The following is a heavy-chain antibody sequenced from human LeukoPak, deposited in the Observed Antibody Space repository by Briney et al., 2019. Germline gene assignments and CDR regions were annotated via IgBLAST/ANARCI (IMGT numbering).Heavy chain of an antibody. Sequence: GGSLRLSCAASGFTFSNAWMSWVRQAPGKGLEWVGRIKSKTDGGTTDYAAPVKGRFTISRDDSKNTLYLQMNSLKTKDTAVYYCTTGTIAYDSSGYYPYYFDYWGQGTLVTVSS. CDR1: GFTFSNAW. CDR3: TTGTIAYDSSGYYPYYFDY. J-gene: IGHJ4*02. CDR2: IKSKTDGGTT. V-gene: IGHV3-15*01. D-gene: IGHD3-22*01.